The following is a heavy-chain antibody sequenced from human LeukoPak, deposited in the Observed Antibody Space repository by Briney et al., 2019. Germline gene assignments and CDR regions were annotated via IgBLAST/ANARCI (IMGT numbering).Heavy chain of an antibody. CDR3: ARDQLALGDY. D-gene: IGHD6-6*01. CDR2: ISYDGTNK. V-gene: IGHV3-30*14. J-gene: IGHJ4*02. CDR1: GFTFSSYE. Sequence: GGSLRLSCAASGFTFSSYEMNWVRQAPGKGLEWVAVISYDGTNKYYADSVKGRFTISRDNSKNTLYLQMNSLRTEDTAVYYCARDQLALGDYWGQGTLVTVSS.